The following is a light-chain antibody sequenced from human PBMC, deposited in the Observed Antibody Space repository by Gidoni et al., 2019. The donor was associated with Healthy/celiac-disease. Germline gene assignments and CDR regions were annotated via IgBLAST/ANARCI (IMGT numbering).Light chain of an antibody. CDR1: QSVSSSY. CDR3: QQYGSSPPWCS. CDR2: GAS. J-gene: IGKJ2*04. Sequence: EIVLTQSPGTLSLSPGERATLSCRASQSVSSSYLAWYQQKPGRAPRLLIYGASSRATGIPDRFSGSGSGTDFTLTISRLEPEDFAVYYCQQYGSSPPWCSFGQXTKLEIK. V-gene: IGKV3-20*01.